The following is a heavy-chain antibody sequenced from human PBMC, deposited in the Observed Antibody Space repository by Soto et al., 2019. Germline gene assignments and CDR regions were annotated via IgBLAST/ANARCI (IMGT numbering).Heavy chain of an antibody. CDR3: ARVRAKWQKNYSGDLTY. J-gene: IGHJ4*02. V-gene: IGHV1-46*01. CDR1: GYTFTSYY. D-gene: IGHD2-21*02. CDR2: INPSGGST. Sequence: VASVKVSCKASGYTFTSYYMHWVRQAPGQGLEWMGIINPSGGSTSYAQKFQGRVTMTRDTSTSTVYMELSSLRSEDTAVYYFARVRAKWQKNYSGDLTYWGQGTLVTVSS.